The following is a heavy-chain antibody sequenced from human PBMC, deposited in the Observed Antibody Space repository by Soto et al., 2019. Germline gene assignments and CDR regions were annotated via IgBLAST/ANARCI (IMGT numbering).Heavy chain of an antibody. J-gene: IGHJ4*02. CDR3: AKEVRCGGNNDY. CDR1: VFTFISYA. D-gene: IGHD2-21*01. V-gene: IGHV3-23*01. CDR2: ISGSGGST. Sequence: PGGSLRLSCASSVFTFISYAMSWVRQAPGKGLEWVSAISGSGGSTYYADSVKGRFTISRDNSKNTLYLQMNSLRAEDTAVYYCAKEVRCGGNNDYWGQGTLVTVSS.